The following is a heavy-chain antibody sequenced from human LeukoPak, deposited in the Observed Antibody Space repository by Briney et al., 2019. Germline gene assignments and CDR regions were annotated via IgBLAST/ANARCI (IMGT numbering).Heavy chain of an antibody. CDR2: ISWNSGSI. J-gene: IGHJ3*02. V-gene: IGHV3-9*01. Sequence: PGGSLRLSCAAYGFTFDDYAMHWVRQAPGKGLEWVSGISWNSGSIGYADSVKGRFTISRDNAKNSLYLQMNSLRAEDTALYYCAKAYGTATRYAFDIWGQGTMVTVSS. CDR3: AKAYGTATRYAFDI. CDR1: GFTFDDYA. D-gene: IGHD2-15*01.